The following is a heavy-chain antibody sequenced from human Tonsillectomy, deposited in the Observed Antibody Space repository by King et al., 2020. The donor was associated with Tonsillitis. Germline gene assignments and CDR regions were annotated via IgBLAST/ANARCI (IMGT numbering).Heavy chain of an antibody. V-gene: IGHV4-38-2*02. J-gene: IGHJ4*02. Sequence: QLQESGPGLVKPSETLSLTCTVSGYSISSGYYWGWIRQPPGKGLEWIGSIYHSGSTYYNPSLKSRVTISVDTSKNQFSLKLSSVTAADTAVYYCARIAVAGSEFNYWGQGTLVTVSS. CDR1: GYSISSGYY. CDR3: ARIAVAGSEFNY. CDR2: IYHSGST. D-gene: IGHD6-19*01.